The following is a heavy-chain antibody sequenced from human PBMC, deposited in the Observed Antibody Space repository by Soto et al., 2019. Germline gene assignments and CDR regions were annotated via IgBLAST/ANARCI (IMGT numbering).Heavy chain of an antibody. D-gene: IGHD1-1*01. V-gene: IGHV3-30*18. J-gene: IGHJ6*02. Sequence: QVQLVESGGGVVQPGRSLRLSCAASGFTFRSYGMHWVRQAPAKGLEWVAVISYDGSNKYYADSVKGRFTISRDNSKNTLYLQMNSLRAEDTAVYYCAKPINWNYPYYGMDVWGQGTTVTVSS. CDR3: AKPINWNYPYYGMDV. CDR1: GFTFRSYG. CDR2: ISYDGSNK.